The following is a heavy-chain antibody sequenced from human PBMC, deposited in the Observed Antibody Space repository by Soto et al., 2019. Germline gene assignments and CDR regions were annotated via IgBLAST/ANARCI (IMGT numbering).Heavy chain of an antibody. V-gene: IGHV1-8*01. CDR3: ARVFTVRRGSGSDY. Sequence: QVQVVQSGAEVKKPGASVKVSCTASGYTFTSYDIHWVRQATGQGLEWMGWMNPYSGNTGYAPKFQGRVIMTRNTSISTAYMELSSLRSEDTAVYYCARVFTVRRGSGSDYWGPGTLVTVSS. CDR2: MNPYSGNT. CDR1: GYTFTSYD. J-gene: IGHJ4*02. D-gene: IGHD1-26*01.